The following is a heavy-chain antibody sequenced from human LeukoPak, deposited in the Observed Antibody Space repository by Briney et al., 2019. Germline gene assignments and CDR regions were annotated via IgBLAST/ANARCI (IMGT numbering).Heavy chain of an antibody. Sequence: SETLSLTCTVSGGSISSYYWSWIRQPPGKGLEWIGYIYYSGTTKYNPSLKSRVTISVDTSKNQISLKLSSVTAADTAVYYCARGDGYNWGNFDYWGQGTLVTVSS. J-gene: IGHJ4*02. CDR1: GGSISSYY. V-gene: IGHV4-59*01. CDR2: IYYSGTT. D-gene: IGHD5-24*01. CDR3: ARGDGYNWGNFDY.